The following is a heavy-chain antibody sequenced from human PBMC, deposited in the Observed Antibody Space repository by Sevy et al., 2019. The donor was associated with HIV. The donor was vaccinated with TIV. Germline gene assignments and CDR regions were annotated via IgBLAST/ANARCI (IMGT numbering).Heavy chain of an antibody. J-gene: IGHJ4*02. Sequence: GGSLRLSCAASGFSLNSYWMSWVRQAPGKGLEWVANIKQDGTVKYYVDSVKGRFTISRDNARNLLYLQMNSLRAEDTALYYCVRAIAADGSFWGQGTLVTVSS. V-gene: IGHV3-7*01. CDR2: IKQDGTVK. CDR3: VRAIAADGSF. D-gene: IGHD6-13*01. CDR1: GFSLNSYW.